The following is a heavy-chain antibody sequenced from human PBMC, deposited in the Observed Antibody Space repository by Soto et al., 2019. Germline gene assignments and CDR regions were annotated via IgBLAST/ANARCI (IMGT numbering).Heavy chain of an antibody. CDR2: ISYDGSNK. CDR1: GFTFSSYA. V-gene: IGHV3-30-3*01. CDR3: ARDLEVAVAGA. D-gene: IGHD6-19*01. J-gene: IGHJ5*02. Sequence: QVQLVESGGGVVQPGRSLRLSFAASGFTFSSYAMHWVRQAPGKGLEWVAVISYDGSNKYYADSVKGRFTISRDNSKNTLYLQMNSLRAEDTAVYYCARDLEVAVAGAWGQGTLVTVSS.